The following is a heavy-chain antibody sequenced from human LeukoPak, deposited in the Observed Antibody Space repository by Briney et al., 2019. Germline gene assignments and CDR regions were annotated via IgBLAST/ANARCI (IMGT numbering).Heavy chain of an antibody. CDR2: ITPNSGDT. J-gene: IGHJ5*02. V-gene: IGHV1-2*02. Sequence: ASVKLSRTASGYSFTDNNMHWVRQGPGQGHEWMGWITPNSGDTNYAQKFQGRVTMTRDTSITTAYMELSRLRSDDTAVYYCARVGSGTSWGFDPWGQGTLVTVSS. CDR3: ARVGSGTSWGFDP. D-gene: IGHD2-2*01. CDR1: GYSFTDNN.